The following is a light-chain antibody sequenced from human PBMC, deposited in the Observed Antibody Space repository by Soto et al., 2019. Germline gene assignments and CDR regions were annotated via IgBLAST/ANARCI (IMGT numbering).Light chain of an antibody. CDR1: QSVSSN. J-gene: IGKJ4*01. CDR3: QHYNNWQLT. Sequence: ARTQSHAPLSVSPWSLSAPSGRASQSVSSNLAWYLQKPGQDPRILIYGASTRATGGPARFSGSRSGREVTLTINSMQSEDVAIDYCQHYNNWQLTCGGGTKGDIK. CDR2: GAS. V-gene: IGKV3-15*01.